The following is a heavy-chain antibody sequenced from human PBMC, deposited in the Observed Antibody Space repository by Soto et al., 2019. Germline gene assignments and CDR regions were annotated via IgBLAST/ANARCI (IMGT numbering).Heavy chain of an antibody. V-gene: IGHV1-3*01. D-gene: IGHD2-15*01. J-gene: IGHJ5*02. CDR2: INAGNGNT. CDR3: ARASGCSDGSCAFDP. Sequence: GASVKVSCKASGYTFTSYTMHWVRQAPGQRLEWMGWINAGNGNTKYSQKFQGRVTMTTDTSTSTAYMELRSLRSDDTAVYYCARASGCSDGSCAFDPWGQGTLVTVSS. CDR1: GYTFTSYT.